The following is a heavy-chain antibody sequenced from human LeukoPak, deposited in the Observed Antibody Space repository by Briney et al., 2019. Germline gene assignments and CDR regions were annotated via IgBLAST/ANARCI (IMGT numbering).Heavy chain of an antibody. J-gene: IGHJ5*02. D-gene: IGHD5-18*01. Sequence: PSETLSLTCSLSSGSISTYYWNWLRQTPGKALEWIGHISYGNTDYNPSLKSRVTISVDPSKNQFSLRLASVTAADTAVYYCARDKAHSYGRYFDPWGQGALVTVSS. V-gene: IGHV4-59*01. CDR2: ISYGNT. CDR1: SGSISTYY. CDR3: ARDKAHSYGRYFDP.